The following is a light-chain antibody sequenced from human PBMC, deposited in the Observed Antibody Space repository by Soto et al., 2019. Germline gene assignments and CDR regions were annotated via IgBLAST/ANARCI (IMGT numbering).Light chain of an antibody. CDR2: CAS. Sequence: EIVLTQSPVTLSLSPGERASLSCRASQSVSSNYLAWYQQKPWKAPRLLIYCASSRATGVPERFSGSGSGTDCTLTISRLEPEDFAVYYCQQYGISSWTFGQGTKVDIK. J-gene: IGKJ1*01. CDR1: QSVSSNY. V-gene: IGKV3-20*01. CDR3: QQYGISSWT.